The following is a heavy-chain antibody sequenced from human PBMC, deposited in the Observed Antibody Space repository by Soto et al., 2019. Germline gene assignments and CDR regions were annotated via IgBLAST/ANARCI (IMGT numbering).Heavy chain of an antibody. J-gene: IGHJ4*02. CDR2: ISVSGGST. D-gene: IGHD1-1*01. CDR1: GYSFSSDS. CDR3: AIASSSNVYKFDS. Sequence: ESGGGLVQPGGSLRLSCAASGYSFSSDSMSWVRQAPGMGLERVSAISVSGGSTYYADSVRGRFTISRDNSKNTLSLQMTSLRAEDTVVYYRAIASSSNVYKFDSWGQGNLVSVSS. V-gene: IGHV3-23*01.